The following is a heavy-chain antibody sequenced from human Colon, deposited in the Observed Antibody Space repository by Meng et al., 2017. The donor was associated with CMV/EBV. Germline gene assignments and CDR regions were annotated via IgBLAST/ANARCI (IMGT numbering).Heavy chain of an antibody. CDR3: AMDTSTGPFDI. CDR2: ITPIVGMT. J-gene: IGHJ3*02. CDR1: GGTFSSNT. V-gene: IGHV1-69*02. Sequence: SVKVSCKASGGTFSSNTISWVRQAPGQGLEWMGKITPIVGMTNYAQRFQGRVMINADRSTSTADMELSSLRSEDTAVYYCAMDTSTGPFDIWGQGTLVTVSS. D-gene: IGHD2-2*01.